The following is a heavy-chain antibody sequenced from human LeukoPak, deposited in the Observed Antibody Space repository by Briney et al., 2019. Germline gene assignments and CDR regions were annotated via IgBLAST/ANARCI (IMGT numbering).Heavy chain of an antibody. J-gene: IGHJ4*02. CDR1: GFTFSSTW. CDR3: ARRYFDY. V-gene: IGHV3-7*01. CDR2: IKQDGSEE. Sequence: GGSLRLSCAASGFTFSSTWMSWVRQAPGKGLEWVANIKQDGSEEYYVDSVEGRFTISRDNAKNSLYLQMNSLRAEDTAVYYCARRYFDYWGQGTLVTVSS.